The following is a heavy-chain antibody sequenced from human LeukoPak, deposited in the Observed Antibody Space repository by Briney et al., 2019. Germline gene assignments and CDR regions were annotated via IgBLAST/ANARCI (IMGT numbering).Heavy chain of an antibody. CDR3: AKVPGRYFDWEGDY. CDR1: GFTVSSNY. D-gene: IGHD3-9*01. Sequence: GGSLRLSCAASGFTVSSNYMNWVRQAPGKGLEWVSVIYSGGSTYYSNSVKGRFTISRDISNNTLYLQMNSLRAEDTAVYYCAKVPGRYFDWEGDYWGQGTLVTVSS. J-gene: IGHJ4*02. V-gene: IGHV3-66*01. CDR2: IYSGGST.